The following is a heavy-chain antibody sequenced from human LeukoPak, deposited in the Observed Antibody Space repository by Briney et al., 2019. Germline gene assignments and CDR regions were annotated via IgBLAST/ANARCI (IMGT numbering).Heavy chain of an antibody. CDR1: GFTFSGYA. J-gene: IGHJ4*02. V-gene: IGHV3-23*01. CDR3: ANLVTAVVTPDFV. D-gene: IGHD4-23*01. CDR2: ISGSGGST. Sequence: VGSLRLSCAASGFTFSGYAMSWVRQAPGKGLEWGSAISGSGGSTYYADSVKGRFTISRDNSKNTLYLQMNSLRAEDTAIYYCANLVTAVVTPDFVWGQGTLVTVSS.